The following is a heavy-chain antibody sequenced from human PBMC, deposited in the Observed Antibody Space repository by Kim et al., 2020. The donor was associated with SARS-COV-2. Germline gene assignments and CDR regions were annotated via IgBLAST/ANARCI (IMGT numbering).Heavy chain of an antibody. CDR2: ISSSGSTI. J-gene: IGHJ4*02. Sequence: GGSLKLSCAASGFTFSDYYMSWIRQAPGKGLEWVSYISSSGSTIYYADSVKGRFTISRDNAKNSLYLQMNSLRAEDTAVYYCARRGGGYYDILTGYLTLGYFDYWGQGTLVTVSS. CDR1: GFTFSDYY. CDR3: ARRGGGYYDILTGYLTLGYFDY. D-gene: IGHD3-9*01. V-gene: IGHV3-11*01.